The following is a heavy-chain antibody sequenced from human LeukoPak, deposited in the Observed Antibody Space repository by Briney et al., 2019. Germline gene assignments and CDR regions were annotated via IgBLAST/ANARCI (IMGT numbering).Heavy chain of an antibody. D-gene: IGHD1-1*01. CDR1: GGSISSGGYY. V-gene: IGHV4-39*07. CDR2: INHSGST. CDR3: AGTAPYYYYYMDV. J-gene: IGHJ6*03. Sequence: ASETLSLTCTVSGGSISSGGYYWSWIRQPPGKGLEWIGEINHSGSTNYNPSLKSRVTISVDTSKNQFSLKLSSVTAADTAVYYCAGTAPYYYYYMDVWGKGTTVTVSS.